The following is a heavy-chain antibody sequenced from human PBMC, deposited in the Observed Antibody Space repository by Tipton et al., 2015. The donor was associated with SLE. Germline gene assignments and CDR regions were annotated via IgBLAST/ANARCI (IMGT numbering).Heavy chain of an antibody. V-gene: IGHV4-38-2*02. CDR3: ARDLSSAYYYADYFDY. CDR1: GYSISSGYY. CDR2: IYLSGNT. Sequence: TLSLTCAVSGYSISSGYYWGWIRQPPGKGLEWIGSIYLSGNTYYNPSLKSRVSIAVDTSKNQFSLKLSSVTAADTAVYYCARDLSSAYYYADYFDYWGQGTLVTVSS. J-gene: IGHJ4*02. D-gene: IGHD3-22*01.